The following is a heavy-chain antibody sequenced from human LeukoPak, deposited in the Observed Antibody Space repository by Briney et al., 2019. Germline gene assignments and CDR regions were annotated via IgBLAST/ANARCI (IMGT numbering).Heavy chain of an antibody. V-gene: IGHV4-34*01. J-gene: IGHJ4*02. CDR2: INHSGSA. CDR3: ARGVVVVVAATFDY. CDR1: GGSFSGYY. Sequence: SETLSLTCAVYGGSFSGYYWSWIRQPPGKGLEWIGEINHSGSANYNPSLKSRVTISVDTSKNQFSLKLSSVTAADTAVYYCARGVVVVVAATFDYWGQGTLVTVSS. D-gene: IGHD2-15*01.